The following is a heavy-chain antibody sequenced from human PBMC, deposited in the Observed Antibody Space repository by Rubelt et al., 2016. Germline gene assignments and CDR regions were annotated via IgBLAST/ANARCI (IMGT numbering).Heavy chain of an antibody. J-gene: IGHJ4*02. D-gene: IGHD3-3*01. V-gene: IGHV3-23*01. Sequence: EVQLLESGGGLVQPGGSLRLSCAASGFTFSSYAMSWVRQAPGKGLEWVSGVSGSGGSTYYADSVKGRFTISRDNSRNTMYLQMSRLRAGDTAVYYCAKDGSLLRFLEWLSQFDYWGQGTLVTVSS. CDR3: AKDGSLLRFLEWLSQFDY. CDR2: VSGSGGST. CDR1: GFTFSSYA.